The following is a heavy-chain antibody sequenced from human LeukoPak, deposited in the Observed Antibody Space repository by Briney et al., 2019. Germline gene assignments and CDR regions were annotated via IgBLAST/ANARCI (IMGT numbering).Heavy chain of an antibody. V-gene: IGHV4-39*02. J-gene: IGHJ6*02. Sequence: KPSETLSLTCTVSGVSISSSDYYWGWIRQPPGKGLEWIGSIYYGGSTYYNPSLKSRVTVSADKSKKLFSLKLDSVTAADTAVYFCARVHYSGMDVWGQGTTVTVSS. CDR1: GVSISSSDYY. CDR2: IYYGGST. CDR3: ARVHYSGMDV.